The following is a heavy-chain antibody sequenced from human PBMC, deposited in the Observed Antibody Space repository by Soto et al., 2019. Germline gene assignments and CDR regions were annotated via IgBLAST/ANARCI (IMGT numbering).Heavy chain of an antibody. CDR2: ISGSGGST. CDR1: GFTFSSYA. D-gene: IGHD2-2*01. Sequence: GGSLRLSCAASGFTFSSYAMSWVRQAPGKGLEWVSAISGSGGSTYYADSVKGRFTISRDNSKNTLYLQMNSLRAEDTAVYYCAKGRVIVVVPAATGFDYWGQGTLVTVS. CDR3: AKGRVIVVVPAATGFDY. V-gene: IGHV3-23*01. J-gene: IGHJ4*02.